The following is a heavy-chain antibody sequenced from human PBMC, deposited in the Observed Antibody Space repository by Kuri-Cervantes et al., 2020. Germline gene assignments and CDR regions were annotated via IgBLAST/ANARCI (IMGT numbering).Heavy chain of an antibody. Sequence: GSLRLSCTVSGGSISSYYWGWIRQPPGKGLEWIGSIYHSGSTYYNPSLKSRVTISVDTSKNQFSLKLSSVTAADTAVYYCASMGKGGSLAYWGQGTLVTVSS. CDR1: GGSISSYY. D-gene: IGHD1-26*01. CDR3: ASMGKGGSLAY. J-gene: IGHJ4*02. CDR2: IYHSGST. V-gene: IGHV4-38-2*02.